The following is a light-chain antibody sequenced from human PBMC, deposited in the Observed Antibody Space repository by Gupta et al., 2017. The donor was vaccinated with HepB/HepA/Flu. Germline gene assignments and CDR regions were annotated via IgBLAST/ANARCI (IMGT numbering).Light chain of an antibody. V-gene: IGKV3-11*01. J-gene: IGKJ3*01. CDR3: QQRSNWPQFT. CDR2: DAS. CDR1: QSVSSY. Sequence: DIVLTQSPATLSLSPGERATRSCRASQSVSSYLAWYQQKPGQAPRLLIYDASNRATGIPARFSGSGSGTDFTLTISSLEPEDFAVYYCQQRSNWPQFTFGPGTKVDIK.